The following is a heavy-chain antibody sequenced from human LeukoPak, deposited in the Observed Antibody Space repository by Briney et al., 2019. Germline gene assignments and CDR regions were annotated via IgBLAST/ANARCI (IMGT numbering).Heavy chain of an antibody. V-gene: IGHV3-74*01. CDR2: IDSDDSRT. CDR1: GFTFSISW. D-gene: IGHD1-20*01. Sequence: GGSQRLSCAASGFTFSISWMHWVRQAPGKGLEWVARIDSDDSRTIYADSVKGRFTISRDDAQNTLYLQMNSLRVEDTAVYYCVRDGGNWNDAFDIWGQGTVVTVSS. J-gene: IGHJ3*02. CDR3: VRDGGNWNDAFDI.